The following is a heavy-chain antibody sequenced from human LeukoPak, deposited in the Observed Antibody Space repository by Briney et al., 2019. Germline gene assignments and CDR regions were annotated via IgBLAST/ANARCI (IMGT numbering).Heavy chain of an antibody. V-gene: IGHV1-69-2*01. Sequence: ASVKVSCKVSGYTFTDYYMHWVQQAPGKGLEWMGLVDPEDGETIYAEKFQGRVTITADTSTDTAYMELSSLRSEDTAVYYCATVYCGGDCYPAEYFQYWGQGTLVTVSS. J-gene: IGHJ1*01. CDR2: VDPEDGET. D-gene: IGHD2-21*01. CDR1: GYTFTDYY. CDR3: ATVYCGGDCYPAEYFQY.